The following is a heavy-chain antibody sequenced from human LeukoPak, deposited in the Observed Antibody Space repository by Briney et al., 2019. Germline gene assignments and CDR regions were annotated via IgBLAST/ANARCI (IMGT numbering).Heavy chain of an antibody. CDR3: ARDLGVWRDSSGYYLLDY. J-gene: IGHJ4*02. V-gene: IGHV4-4*07. Sequence: SETLSLTCTVSGGSISSYYWSWIRQPAGKGLEWIGRIYTSGSTNYNPSLKSRVTMSVDMSKNQFSLKLSSVTAADTAVYYCARDLGVWRDSSGYYLLDYWGQGTLVTVSS. CDR1: GGSISSYY. D-gene: IGHD3-22*01. CDR2: IYTSGST.